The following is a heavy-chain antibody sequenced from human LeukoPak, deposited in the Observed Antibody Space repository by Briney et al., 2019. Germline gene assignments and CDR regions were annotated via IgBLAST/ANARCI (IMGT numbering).Heavy chain of an antibody. Sequence: SETLSLTCAVYGGSFSGYYWSWIRQPPGKGLEWIGEINHSGSTNYNPSLKSRVTISVDTPKNQFSLKLSSVTAADTAVYYCARSMVRGLIPYYYYMDVWGKGTTVTVSS. CDR3: ARSMVRGLIPYYYYMDV. V-gene: IGHV4-34*01. CDR2: INHSGST. D-gene: IGHD3-10*01. CDR1: GGSFSGYY. J-gene: IGHJ6*03.